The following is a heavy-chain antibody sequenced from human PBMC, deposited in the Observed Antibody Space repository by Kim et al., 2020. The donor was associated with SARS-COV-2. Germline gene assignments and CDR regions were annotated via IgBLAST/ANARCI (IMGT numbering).Heavy chain of an antibody. CDR2: INGGGSST. Sequence: GGSLRLSCAASGFTFSTYWMHWVRQAPGKGLVWVSRINGGGSSTSYADSVKGRFTISRDNAKDTLYLQMNRLRAEDTAVYYCARRQYSSGWYYFDYWGQGALVTVSS. D-gene: IGHD6-19*01. CDR3: ARRQYSSGWYYFDY. V-gene: IGHV3-74*01. CDR1: GFTFSTYW. J-gene: IGHJ4*02.